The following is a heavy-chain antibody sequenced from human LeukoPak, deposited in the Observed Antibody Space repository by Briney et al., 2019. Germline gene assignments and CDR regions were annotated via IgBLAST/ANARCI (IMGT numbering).Heavy chain of an antibody. D-gene: IGHD2-2*01. V-gene: IGHV1-69*05. Sequence: SVKVSCKASGGTFSSYVISWVRQAPGQGLEWMGGIIPIFGTANYAQKFQGRVTITTDESTSTAYMELSSLRSEDTAVCYCARAPVPAAEYYFDYWGQGTLVTVSS. CDR3: ARAPVPAAEYYFDY. CDR1: GGTFSSYV. J-gene: IGHJ4*02. CDR2: IIPIFGTA.